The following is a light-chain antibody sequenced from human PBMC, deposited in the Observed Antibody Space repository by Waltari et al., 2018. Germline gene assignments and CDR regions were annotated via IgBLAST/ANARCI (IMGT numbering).Light chain of an antibody. J-gene: IGKJ1*01. CDR1: QDISTW. V-gene: IGKV1-12*01. CDR2: YAS. Sequence: IQMTQSPSSVSASVGDRVTITCRASQDISTWLDWYQQKPGKAPKLLIFYASDLHTGVPSRFIGSGSGTEFTLTITSLQPEDFGTYYCQHYNSYWAFGQGTKVEIK. CDR3: QHYNSYWA.